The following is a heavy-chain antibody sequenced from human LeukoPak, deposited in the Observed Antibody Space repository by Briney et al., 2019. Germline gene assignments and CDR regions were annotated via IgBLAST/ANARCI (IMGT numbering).Heavy chain of an antibody. V-gene: IGHV3-66*02. Sequence: GGSLRLSCAISGVTLRTNYISWVRQAPGKGLEWVLIIYAGGSIYFADSVKGRFTISRDISKSTVYLQMNSLRPEDTAVYHCASPGLQSNYYYYYIDVWGKGTTVTVSS. D-gene: IGHD2-15*01. CDR2: IYAGGSI. CDR1: GVTLRTNY. CDR3: ASPGLQSNYYYYYIDV. J-gene: IGHJ6*03.